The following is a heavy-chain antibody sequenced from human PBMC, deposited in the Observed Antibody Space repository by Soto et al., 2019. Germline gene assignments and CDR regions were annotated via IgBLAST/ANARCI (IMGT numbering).Heavy chain of an antibody. CDR1: GFTFSSYW. CDR2: IKQDGSEK. J-gene: IGHJ6*04. V-gene: IGHV3-7*01. D-gene: IGHD6-13*01. CDR3: ARDSGDSRSWYGWGYSSYGMDV. Sequence: GGSLRLSCAASGFTFSSYWMSWVRQAPGKGLEWVANIKQDGSEKYYVDSVKGRFTISRDNAKNSLYLQMNSLRAEDTAVYYCARDSGDSRSWYGWGYSSYGMDVWGKGPTVTVSS.